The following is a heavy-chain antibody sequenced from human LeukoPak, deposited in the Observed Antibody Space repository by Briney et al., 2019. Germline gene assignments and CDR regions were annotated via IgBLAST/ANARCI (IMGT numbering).Heavy chain of an antibody. CDR1: GGSFSGYY. CDR3: ARGYSGYDPFDY. J-gene: IGHJ4*02. CDR2: INHSGST. Sequence: PGTLSLTCAVYGGSFSGYYWSWIREPPGKGLEWIGEINHSGSTNYNPSHKSRVTISVDTSKNQFSLKLSSVTAADTAVYYCARGYSGYDPFDYWGQGTLVTVSS. V-gene: IGHV4-34*01. D-gene: IGHD5-12*01.